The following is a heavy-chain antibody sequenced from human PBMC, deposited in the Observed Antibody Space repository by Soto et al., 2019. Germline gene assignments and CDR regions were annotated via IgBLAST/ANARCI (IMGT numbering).Heavy chain of an antibody. CDR3: ARGYQTSWDVFDL. CDR2: IIPAFGTA. D-gene: IGHD2-2*01. Sequence: SVKVSCKASGGTFSSSAITWVRQAPGQGLEWVGGIIPAFGTANYSPKFQGRVSVTADQSTSTAYMELSSLTSEDTAFYYCARGYQTSWDVFDLWGQGTLVTVSS. V-gene: IGHV1-69*13. J-gene: IGHJ5*02. CDR1: GGTFSSSA.